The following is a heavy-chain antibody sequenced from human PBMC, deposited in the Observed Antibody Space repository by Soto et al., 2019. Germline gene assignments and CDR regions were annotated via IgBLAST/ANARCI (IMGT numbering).Heavy chain of an antibody. CDR2: IDPSDSYT. J-gene: IGHJ6*02. D-gene: IGHD2-15*01. V-gene: IGHV5-10-1*01. CDR1: GYSFTSYW. Sequence: LGESLKISCKGSGYSFTSYWISWVRQMPGKGLEWMGRIDPSDSYTNYSPSFQGHVTISADKSISTAYLQWSSLKASDTAMYYCARHGPVVVVAATSELGPYYYYGMDVWGQGTTVTVSS. CDR3: ARHGPVVVVAATSELGPYYYYGMDV.